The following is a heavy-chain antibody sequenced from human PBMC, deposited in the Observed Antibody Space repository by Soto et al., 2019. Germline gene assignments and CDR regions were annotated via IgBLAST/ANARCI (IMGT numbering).Heavy chain of an antibody. CDR3: ARDRGRYYDSSGYYYQYFQH. V-gene: IGHV1-69*06. Sequence: SVKVSCKASGGTFSSYAISWVRPAPGQGLEWMGGIIPIFGTANYAQKFQGRVTITADKSTSTAYMELSSLRSEDTAVYYCARDRGRYYDSSGYYYQYFQHWGQGTLVTVSS. CDR1: GGTFSSYA. D-gene: IGHD3-22*01. J-gene: IGHJ1*01. CDR2: IIPIFGTA.